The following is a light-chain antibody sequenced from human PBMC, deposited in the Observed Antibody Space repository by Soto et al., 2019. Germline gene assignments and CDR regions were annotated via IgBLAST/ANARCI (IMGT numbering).Light chain of an antibody. CDR2: ATS. CDR3: HQLNNYPLT. CDR1: QGIVIY. V-gene: IGKV1-9*01. Sequence: IHLTRSPSVLSSYLLDIVTITCLASQGIVIYLSWYQQKPGKAPNLLIYATSTLQSGVPSRFSGSGSGTEFTLTISSLQPEDFATYYCHQLNNYPLTFGGGTQVDIK. J-gene: IGKJ4*01.